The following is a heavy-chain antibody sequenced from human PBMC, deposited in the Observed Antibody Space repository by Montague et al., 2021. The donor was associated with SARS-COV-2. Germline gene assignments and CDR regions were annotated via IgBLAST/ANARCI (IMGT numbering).Heavy chain of an antibody. V-gene: IGHV6-1*01. CDR1: GDSVVGHRRR. D-gene: IGHD7-27*01. J-gene: IGHJ6*02. CDR2: TLYRNEKNY. Sequence: CAISGDSVVGHRRRSEEYTHEPQSEFQCVCRTLYRNEKNYHYADSVKSRITIDPDTSKNQVSLQLRSVTPEDTAVYFCARVRHLGRGMDVWGQGTTVTVSS. CDR3: ARVRHLGRGMDV.